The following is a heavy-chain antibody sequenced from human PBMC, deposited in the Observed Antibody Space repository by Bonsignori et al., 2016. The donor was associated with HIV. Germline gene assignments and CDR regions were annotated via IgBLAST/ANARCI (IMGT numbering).Heavy chain of an antibody. CDR2: MNPNSGNT. V-gene: IGHV1-8*01. J-gene: IGHJ5*02. D-gene: IGHD4-11*01. CDR3: ARGMTTETTGWFDP. Sequence: WVRQAPGQGLEWMGWMNPNSGNTGYAQKFQGRVTMTRDTSTSTVYMELSSLRSEDTAVYHCARGMTTETTGWFDPWGQGTLVTVSS.